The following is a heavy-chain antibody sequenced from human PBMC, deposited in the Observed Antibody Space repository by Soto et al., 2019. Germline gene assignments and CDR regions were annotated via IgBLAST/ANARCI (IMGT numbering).Heavy chain of an antibody. D-gene: IGHD3-3*01. Sequence: SETLFLTCTVSGGSFKSGSYSWSWIRQPPGKGLEWIGYVYHTGRTSYNPSLKSRVSISMDTSKNQFSLNLDPVTAADTAVYFCARDFAYFDSWGQGTLVTVSS. V-gene: IGHV4-61*01. CDR2: VYHTGRT. CDR1: GGSFKSGSYS. CDR3: ARDFAYFDS. J-gene: IGHJ4*02.